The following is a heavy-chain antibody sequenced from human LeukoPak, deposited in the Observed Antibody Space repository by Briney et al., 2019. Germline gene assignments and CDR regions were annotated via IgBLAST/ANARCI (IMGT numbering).Heavy chain of an antibody. Sequence: GGSLRLSCAASGFTVSSNYMSWVRQAPGKGLEWVSVIYSGGSTYYADSVKGRFTISRDNSKNTLYLQMNSLRAEDTAVYYCARGPIVATISSYYYGMDVWGQGTTVTVS. CDR2: IYSGGST. J-gene: IGHJ6*02. CDR3: ARGPIVATISSYYYGMDV. V-gene: IGHV3-53*01. CDR1: GFTVSSNY. D-gene: IGHD5-12*01.